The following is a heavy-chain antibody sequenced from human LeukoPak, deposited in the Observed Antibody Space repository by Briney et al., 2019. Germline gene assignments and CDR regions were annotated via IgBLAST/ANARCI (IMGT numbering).Heavy chain of an antibody. J-gene: IGHJ4*02. CDR2: IWHRWRT. CDR3: WGHRETAAGTLDY. D-gene: IGHD6-13*01. Sequence: SETLSLTCTVSGGSISSYYGSWIRQPREKGLECIGFIWHRWRTNYNPSLKSRVTISVDTSKNQFSLDVSPVTTAGTAGDFLWGHRETAAGTLDYWGQATLLTVSS. V-gene: IGHV4-59*08. CDR1: GGSISSYY.